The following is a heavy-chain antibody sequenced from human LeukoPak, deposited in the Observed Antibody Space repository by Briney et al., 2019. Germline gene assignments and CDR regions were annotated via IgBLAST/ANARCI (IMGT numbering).Heavy chain of an antibody. CDR2: ISSSGSTI. CDR3: AGVDNDSSGYYPDY. J-gene: IGHJ4*02. V-gene: IGHV3-48*04. Sequence: GGSLRLSCAASGFTFSSYWMSWVRQAPGKGLEWVSYISSSGSTIYYADSVKGRFTISRDNAKNSLYLQMNSLRAEDTAVYYCAGVDNDSSGYYPDYWGQGTLVTVSS. D-gene: IGHD3-22*01. CDR1: GFTFSSYW.